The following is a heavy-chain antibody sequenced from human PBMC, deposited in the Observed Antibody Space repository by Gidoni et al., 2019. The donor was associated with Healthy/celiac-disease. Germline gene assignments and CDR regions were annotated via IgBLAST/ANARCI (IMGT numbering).Heavy chain of an antibody. D-gene: IGHD4-4*01. CDR1: GGTFSSYA. CDR3: ARGRGSTVTTDYYYYYMDV. Sequence: QVQLVQSGAEVKKPGSSVKVSCKASGGTFSSYAISWVRQAPGQGLEWMGGIIPIFGTANYAQKFQGRVTITADKSTSTAYMELSSLRSEDTAVYYCARGRGSTVTTDYYYYYMDVWGKGTTVTVSS. V-gene: IGHV1-69*06. CDR2: IIPIFGTA. J-gene: IGHJ6*03.